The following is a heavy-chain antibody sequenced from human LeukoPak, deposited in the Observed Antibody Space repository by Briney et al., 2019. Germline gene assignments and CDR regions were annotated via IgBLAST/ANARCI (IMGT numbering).Heavy chain of an antibody. J-gene: IGHJ4*02. D-gene: IGHD2-2*01. CDR2: IHYSGTT. Sequence: SETLSLTCTVSGGSISSNSYYWGWIRQPPGKGLEWIGSIHYSGTTYYSPSLKSRVIISVDTSKNQFSLKLSSVTAADTAVYYCARGDALVVPAAIDYWGQGTLVTVSS. CDR3: ARGDALVVPAAIDY. CDR1: GGSISSNSYY. V-gene: IGHV4-39*01.